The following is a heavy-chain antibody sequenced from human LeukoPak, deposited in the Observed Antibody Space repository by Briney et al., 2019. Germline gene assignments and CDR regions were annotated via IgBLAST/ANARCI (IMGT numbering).Heavy chain of an antibody. CDR1: GGSFSGYY. CDR2: INHSGST. CDR3: ARFMQVQGHWFDP. V-gene: IGHV4-34*01. Sequence: SETLSLTCAVYGGSFSGYYWSWIRQPPGKGLEWIGEINHSGSTNYNPSLKSRVTISVDTSKNQFSLKLSSVTAADTGVYYCARFMQVQGHWFDPWGQGTLVTVSS. J-gene: IGHJ5*02.